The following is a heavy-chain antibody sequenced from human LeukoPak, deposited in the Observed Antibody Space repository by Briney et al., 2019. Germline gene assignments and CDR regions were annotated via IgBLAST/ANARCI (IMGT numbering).Heavy chain of an antibody. CDR3: ARLRAYYYDSSGYYNFDF. V-gene: IGHV4-39*01. CDR2: ISYSGRT. D-gene: IGHD3-22*01. Sequence: SETLSLTCTVSGGSTSSSSFYWGWIRQPPGKGLECIGRISYSGRTYYNPSLQSRVTISVDTSKNQFSLRLSSVTAADAAVYYCARLRAYYYDSSGYYNFDFWGQGTLVTVSS. J-gene: IGHJ4*02. CDR1: GGSTSSSSFY.